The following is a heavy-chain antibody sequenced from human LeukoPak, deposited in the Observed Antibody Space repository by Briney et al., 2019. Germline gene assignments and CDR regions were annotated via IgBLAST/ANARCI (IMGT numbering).Heavy chain of an antibody. CDR3: ARGRPGDYFDY. D-gene: IGHD6-25*01. V-gene: IGHV1-2*02. CDR2: INPNSGGT. J-gene: IGHJ4*02. CDR1: GYTFPGYF. Sequence: GSVQVSCNASGYTFPGYFMHWVRQAPGQGLEWMGWINPNSGGTSYLQNFQGRVTMTRDTSISTAYMDLSRLRSDDTAVYYCARGRPGDYFDYWGQGTLVTVSS.